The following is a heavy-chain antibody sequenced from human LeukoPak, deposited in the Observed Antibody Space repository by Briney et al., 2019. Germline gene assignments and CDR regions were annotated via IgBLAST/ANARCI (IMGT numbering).Heavy chain of an antibody. J-gene: IGHJ4*02. D-gene: IGHD6-13*01. Sequence: AGGSLRLSCSSSTFLFTTYPMSWVRQAPGKGLEWVAIISYDGSNKYYAHSVKGRFTISRDNSKNTLYLQMNSLRAEDTAVYYCARGVGSSSRGGWYFDYWGQGTLVTVSS. CDR3: ARGVGSSSRGGWYFDY. CDR2: ISYDGSNK. CDR1: TFLFTTYP. V-gene: IGHV3-30-3*01.